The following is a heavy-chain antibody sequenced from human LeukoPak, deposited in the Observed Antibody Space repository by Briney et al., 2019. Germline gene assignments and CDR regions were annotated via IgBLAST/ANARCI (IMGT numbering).Heavy chain of an antibody. V-gene: IGHV4-38-2*02. Sequence: SETLSLTCTVSVYSISSGYYWGWIRQPPGKGLEWIGSIYHSGSTYYNPSLKSRVTISEDTSKNQFSLKLSSVTAADTAVYYCARSAATDTHNWFDPWGQGTLVTVSS. D-gene: IGHD6-13*01. J-gene: IGHJ5*02. CDR3: ARSAATDTHNWFDP. CDR1: VYSISSGYY. CDR2: IYHSGST.